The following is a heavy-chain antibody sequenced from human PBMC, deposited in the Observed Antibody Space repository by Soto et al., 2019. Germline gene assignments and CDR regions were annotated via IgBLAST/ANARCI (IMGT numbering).Heavy chain of an antibody. CDR2: ISYDGSNK. J-gene: IGHJ4*02. V-gene: IGHV3-30*03. CDR3: AREPYGDSQYFDY. CDR1: GFTFSSFG. Sequence: GGSLRLSCAASGFTFSSFGMHWVRQAPGKGLEWVAVISYDGSNKYYADSVKGRFTVSRDNSKNTIYLQANSLRAEDTAVYYCAREPYGDSQYFDYWGQGTPVTVSS. D-gene: IGHD2-21*02.